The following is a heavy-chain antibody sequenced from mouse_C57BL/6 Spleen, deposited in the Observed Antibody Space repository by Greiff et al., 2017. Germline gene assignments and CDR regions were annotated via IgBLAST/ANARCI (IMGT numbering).Heavy chain of an antibody. D-gene: IGHD2-1*01. J-gene: IGHJ2*01. Sequence: VQLQQSGPELVKPGASVKISCKASGYSFTGYYMNWVKQSPEKSLEWIGDINPNNGGTSYNQKFKGKATLTVDKSSSTAYMELRSLTSEDSAVYYCAMAYGNPYYFDYWGQGTTLTVSS. CDR1: GYSFTGYY. CDR3: AMAYGNPYYFDY. V-gene: IGHV1-42*01. CDR2: INPNNGGT.